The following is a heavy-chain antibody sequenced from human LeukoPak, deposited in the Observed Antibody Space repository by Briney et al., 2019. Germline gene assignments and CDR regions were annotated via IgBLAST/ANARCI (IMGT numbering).Heavy chain of an antibody. Sequence: SVKVSCKASGGTFSNYAISWVRQAPGQGLEWMGGIIPIFGTANYAQKFQGRVTITAAESTSTAYMELSSLRSEDTAVYYCARGTHSSGWYASLYYFDYWGQGTLVTVSS. V-gene: IGHV1-69*13. CDR2: IIPIFGTA. CDR3: ARGTHSSGWYASLYYFDY. J-gene: IGHJ4*02. CDR1: GGTFSNYA. D-gene: IGHD6-19*01.